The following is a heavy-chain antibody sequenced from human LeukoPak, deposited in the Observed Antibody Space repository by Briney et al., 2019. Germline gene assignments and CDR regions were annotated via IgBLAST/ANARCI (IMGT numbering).Heavy chain of an antibody. Sequence: PGGSLRLSCAASGFTFSSYAMNWVRQAPGKGLEWVSYISSSGSTIYYADSVKGRFTISRDNAKNSLYLQMNSLRAEDTAVYYCARDRSGFSGYDFFDYWGQGTLVTVSS. J-gene: IGHJ4*02. CDR3: ARDRSGFSGYDFFDY. D-gene: IGHD5-12*01. CDR1: GFTFSSYA. CDR2: ISSSGSTI. V-gene: IGHV3-48*03.